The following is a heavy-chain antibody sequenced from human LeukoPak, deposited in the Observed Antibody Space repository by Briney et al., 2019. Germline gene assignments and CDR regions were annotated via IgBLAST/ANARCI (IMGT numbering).Heavy chain of an antibody. Sequence: ASVKVSCKASGYTFTSYGISWVRQAPGQGLEWMGWISAYNGNTSYAQKLQGRVTMTTDTSTSTAYMELRSLRSDDTAVYYCARDISGVFVDYGDYVPYFDYWGQGTLVTVSS. CDR3: ARDISGVFVDYGDYVPYFDY. D-gene: IGHD4-17*01. CDR2: ISAYNGNT. CDR1: GYTFTSYG. V-gene: IGHV1-18*01. J-gene: IGHJ4*02.